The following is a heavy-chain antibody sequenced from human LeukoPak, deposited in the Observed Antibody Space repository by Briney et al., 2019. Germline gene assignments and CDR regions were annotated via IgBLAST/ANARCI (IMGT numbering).Heavy chain of an antibody. J-gene: IGHJ4*02. CDR2: ISGSGGSA. D-gene: IGHD1-26*01. V-gene: IGHV3-23*01. Sequence: GGSLRLSCAASGFTFSSYAMSWVRQAPGKGLEWVSTISGSGGSAYYADSVKGRFTISRDNSKNTLYLQMNSLRAEDTALYYCARDREGWDLLGFWGQGTLVTVSS. CDR1: GFTFSSYA. CDR3: ARDREGWDLLGF.